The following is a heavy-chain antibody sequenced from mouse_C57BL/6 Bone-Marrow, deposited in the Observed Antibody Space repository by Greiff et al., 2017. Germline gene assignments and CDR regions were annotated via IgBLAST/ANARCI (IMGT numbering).Heavy chain of an antibody. Sequence: QVHVKQSGAELARPGASVKLSCKASGYTFTSYGISWVKQRTGQGLEWIGEIYTRSGNTYYNEKFKGKATLTADKSSRPAYLELRSLTSEDSAVYFCARASFITTVVDFDYWGQGTTLTVSS. V-gene: IGHV1-81*01. CDR1: GYTFTSYG. J-gene: IGHJ2*01. CDR3: ARASFITTVVDFDY. D-gene: IGHD1-1*01. CDR2: IYTRSGNT.